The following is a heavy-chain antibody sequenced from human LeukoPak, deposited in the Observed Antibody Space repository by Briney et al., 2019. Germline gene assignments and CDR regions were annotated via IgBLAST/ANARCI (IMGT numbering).Heavy chain of an antibody. V-gene: IGHV4-39*01. CDR2: IYYSGST. D-gene: IGHD2-2*01. J-gene: IGHJ4*02. Sequence: PSETLSLTCTVSGGSISSSSYYWGWIRQPPGKGLEWIGSIYYSGSTYYNPSLNSRVTISVDTSKNQFSLKLSSVTDADTAVYYCARLYYCSSTSCYPFDYWGQGTLVTVSS. CDR1: GGSISSSSYY. CDR3: ARLYYCSSTSCYPFDY.